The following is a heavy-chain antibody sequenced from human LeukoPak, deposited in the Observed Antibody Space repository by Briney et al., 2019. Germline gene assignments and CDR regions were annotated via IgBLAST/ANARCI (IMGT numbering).Heavy chain of an antibody. CDR1: GDSISNYY. D-gene: IGHD6-13*01. CDR3: AREVVAAAGTVDY. CDR2: IYYSGST. V-gene: IGHV4-59*01. J-gene: IGHJ4*02. Sequence: SETLSLTCAVSGDSISNYYWSWIRQPLGKGLEWIGYIYYSGSTNYNPSLKSRVTISVDTSKNQFSLKLSSVTAADTAVYYCAREVVAAAGTVDYWGQGALVIVSS.